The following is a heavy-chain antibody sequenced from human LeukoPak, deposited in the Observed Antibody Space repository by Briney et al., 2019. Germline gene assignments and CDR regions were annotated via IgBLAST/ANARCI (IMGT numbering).Heavy chain of an antibody. V-gene: IGHV4-4*07. CDR2: IYTSGST. D-gene: IGHD6-13*01. J-gene: IGHJ2*01. CDR1: VGSISSYY. Sequence: PSETLSLTCTVSVGSISSYYWSWIRQPAGKGLEWIWRIYTSGSTNYNPSLKSRVTMSVDTSKNQFSLKLSSVTAADTAVYYCARIHGSRTAAVHDWYFDLWGRGTLVTVSS. CDR3: ARIHGSRTAAVHDWYFDL.